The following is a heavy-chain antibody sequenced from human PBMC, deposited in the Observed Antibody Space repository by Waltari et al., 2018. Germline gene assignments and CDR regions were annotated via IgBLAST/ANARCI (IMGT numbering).Heavy chain of an antibody. J-gene: IGHJ4*02. CDR1: GFIFSRFA. V-gene: IGHV3-23*01. CDR2: TSASSGIT. Sequence: EVQLLESGGGLVQRGGSPRRSCAVSGFIFSRFASSWVRHTPGKGLECVAGTSASSGITYYADSVQGRFTISRDNSKKRVFLQMNSLRAEDTATYYCTKMRRNLPRDIIDNWGQGTQVIIAS. CDR3: TKMRRNLPRDIIDN.